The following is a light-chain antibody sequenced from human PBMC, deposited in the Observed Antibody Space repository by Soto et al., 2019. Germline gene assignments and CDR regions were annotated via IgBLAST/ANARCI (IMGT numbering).Light chain of an antibody. J-gene: IGLJ2*01. CDR3: QSYDSSLSGVV. V-gene: IGLV1-40*01. Sequence: QYVLTQPPSVSGAPGQRVTISCTGSSSNIGAGYDVHWYQQLPGTAPKLLIYGNSNRRSGVPDRFSGSKSGTSASLAITGLQAEDEADYYCQSYDSSLSGVVFGGGTKLTVL. CDR1: SSNIGAGYD. CDR2: GNS.